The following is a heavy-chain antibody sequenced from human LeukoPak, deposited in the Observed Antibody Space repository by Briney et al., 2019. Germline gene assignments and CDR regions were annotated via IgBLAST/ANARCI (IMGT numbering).Heavy chain of an antibody. CDR2: IYYSGST. V-gene: IGHV4-39*07. CDR1: GFTFSSYE. CDR3: ARDPGGDYVGY. D-gene: IGHD4-17*01. J-gene: IGHJ4*02. Sequence: PGGSLRLSCAASGFTFSSYEMNWVRQAPGKGLEWIGSIYYSGSTYYNPSLKSRVTISVDTSKNQFSLKLSSVTAADTAVYYCARDPGGDYVGYWGQGTLVTVSS.